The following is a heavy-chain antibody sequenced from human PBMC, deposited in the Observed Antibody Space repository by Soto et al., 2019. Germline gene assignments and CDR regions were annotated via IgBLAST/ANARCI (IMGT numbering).Heavy chain of an antibody. D-gene: IGHD1-26*01. CDR2: IIPILGIA. CDR1: GGTFSSYT. J-gene: IGHJ4*02. Sequence: QVQLVQSGAEVKKPGSSVKVSCKASGGTFSSYTISWVRQAPGQGLEWMGRIIPILGIANYAQKFQGRVTITAAKSTGTAYMELSSLRSEDTAVYYCARDTSYSGSYIFDYWGQGTLVTVSS. CDR3: ARDTSYSGSYIFDY. V-gene: IGHV1-69*08.